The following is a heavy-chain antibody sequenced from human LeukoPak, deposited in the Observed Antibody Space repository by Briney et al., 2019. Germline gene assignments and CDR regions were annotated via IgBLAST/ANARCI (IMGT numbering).Heavy chain of an antibody. CDR2: INHSGST. V-gene: IGHV4-39*07. D-gene: IGHD2-2*01. Sequence: SETLSLTCTVSGGSISSGGYYWSWIRQPPGKGLEWIGEINHSGSTNYNPSLKSRVTISVDTSKNQFSLKLSSVTAADTAVYYCATDIVVVPAAKVDYWGQGTLVTVSS. CDR3: ATDIVVVPAAKVDY. CDR1: GGSISSGGYY. J-gene: IGHJ4*02.